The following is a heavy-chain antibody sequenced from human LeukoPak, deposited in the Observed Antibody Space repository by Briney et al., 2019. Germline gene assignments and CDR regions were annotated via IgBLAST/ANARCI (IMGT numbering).Heavy chain of an antibody. J-gene: IGHJ4*02. V-gene: IGHV4-61*01. Sequence: PSETLSLTCTVSGGSVSSGSYYWSWIRQPPGKGLEWIGYIYYSGSTNYNPSLKSRVTISVDTSKNQFSLKLSSVTAADTAVYYCARRGRFGTVFDYWGQGTLVTVSS. CDR2: IYYSGST. D-gene: IGHD3-16*01. CDR1: GGSVSSGSYY. CDR3: ARRGRFGTVFDY.